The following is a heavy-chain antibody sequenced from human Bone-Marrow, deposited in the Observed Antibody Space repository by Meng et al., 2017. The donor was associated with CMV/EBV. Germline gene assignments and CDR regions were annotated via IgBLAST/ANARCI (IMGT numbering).Heavy chain of an antibody. CDR3: ARDPAMTTGAKGAFDI. D-gene: IGHD4-17*01. Sequence: GGSLRLSCAASGFTFSSNDMHWVRQATGKGLEWVSAIGTAGDTYYPGSVKGRFTISRENSKNSLYLQMNSLRAGDTAVYYCARDPAMTTGAKGAFDIWGQGTMVTVSS. CDR1: GFTFSSND. CDR2: IGTAGDT. J-gene: IGHJ3*02. V-gene: IGHV3-13*01.